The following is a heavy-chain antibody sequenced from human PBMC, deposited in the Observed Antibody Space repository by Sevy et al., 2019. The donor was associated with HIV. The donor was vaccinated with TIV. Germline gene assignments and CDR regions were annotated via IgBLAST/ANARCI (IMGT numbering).Heavy chain of an antibody. Sequence: ASVKVSCKASGYTFTSYGISWVRQAPGQGLEWMGWISAYNGNTNYAQKLQGRDTMTTDTSTSTAYMELRSLRSDDTAVYYCARDYRYCSGGSCYSARSFDIWGQGTMVTVSS. CDR2: ISAYNGNT. CDR3: ARDYRYCSGGSCYSARSFDI. D-gene: IGHD2-15*01. V-gene: IGHV1-18*01. CDR1: GYTFTSYG. J-gene: IGHJ3*02.